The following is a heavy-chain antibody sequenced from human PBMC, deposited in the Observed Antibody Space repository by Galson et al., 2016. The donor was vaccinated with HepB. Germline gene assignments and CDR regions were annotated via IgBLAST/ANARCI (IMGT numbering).Heavy chain of an antibody. Sequence: SETLSLTCAVSGGSISSSIWWTWVRQPPGRGLEWIGEIYHSGSTNYNPSLKSRVTISVDKSKNQFSLKLSSVTAADTAVYYCARCPYDSSGYYYGDFDYWGQGTLVTVSS. CDR2: IYHSGST. V-gene: IGHV4-4*02. J-gene: IGHJ4*02. CDR1: GGSISSSIW. CDR3: ARCPYDSSGYYYGDFDY. D-gene: IGHD3-22*01.